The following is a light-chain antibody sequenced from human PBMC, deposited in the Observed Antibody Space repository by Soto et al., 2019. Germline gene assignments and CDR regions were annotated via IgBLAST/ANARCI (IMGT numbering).Light chain of an antibody. CDR3: QQRNVWPPIT. CDR2: DAS. CDR1: QSVLSS. J-gene: IGKJ5*01. V-gene: IGKV3-11*01. Sequence: EVVLTQSPATLSLSPGETATLSCRASQSVLSSLAWYQHKPGQAPRLVIYDASLRATGVPARFGGSGSGTDFTLTINSLEPEDFAVYYCQQRNVWPPITFGQGTRVEIK.